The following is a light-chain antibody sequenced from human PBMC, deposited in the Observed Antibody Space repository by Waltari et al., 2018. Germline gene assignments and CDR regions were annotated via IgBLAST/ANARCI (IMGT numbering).Light chain of an antibody. J-gene: IGKJ2*01. CDR3: QQFGSSFPVT. CDR1: QSVGSSY. CDR2: GAS. Sequence: IVLTPSPGPLSLSPGDRATLACRASQSVGSSYVAWYQQKPGQAPRLLIFGASSRATGIPDRFSGSGSGTDFTLTISRLEPEDFAVYYCQQFGSSFPVTFGQGTKLEIK. V-gene: IGKV3-20*01.